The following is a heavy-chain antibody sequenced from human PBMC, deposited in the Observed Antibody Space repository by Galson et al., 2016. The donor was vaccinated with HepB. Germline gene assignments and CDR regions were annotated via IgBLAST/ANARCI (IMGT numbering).Heavy chain of an antibody. CDR1: GFIFSSYA. Sequence: SLRLSCAASGFIFSSYAMNWVRQAPGKGLEWVSGIIRSGGSTYYADSVRGRFTISRDNSKNTLYLQMNSLRAEDTAVYFCANRYGSATWGQGTRVTVSS. CDR2: IIRSGGST. CDR3: ANRYGSAT. D-gene: IGHD3-10*01. J-gene: IGHJ4*02. V-gene: IGHV3-23*01.